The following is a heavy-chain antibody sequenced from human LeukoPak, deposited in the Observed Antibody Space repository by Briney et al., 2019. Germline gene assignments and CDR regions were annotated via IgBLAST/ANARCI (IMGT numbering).Heavy chain of an antibody. CDR1: GGSFSGYY. CDR2: IKHSGST. J-gene: IGHJ4*02. D-gene: IGHD5-24*01. V-gene: IGHV4-34*01. CDR3: ARHEVEMATNLPHFDY. Sequence: SETLYLTCAVYGGSFSGYYWSWIRQPPGKGLEWIGEIKHSGSTNYNPSLKSRVTISVDTSKNQFSLKLSSVTAADTAVYYCARHEVEMATNLPHFDYWGQGTLVTVSS.